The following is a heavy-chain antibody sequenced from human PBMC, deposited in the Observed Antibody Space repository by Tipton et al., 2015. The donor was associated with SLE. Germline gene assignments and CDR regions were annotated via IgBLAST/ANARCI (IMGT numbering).Heavy chain of an antibody. CDR2: IYYSGST. Sequence: WIRQPPGKGLEWIGSIYYSGSTYYNPSLKSRVTISVDTSKNQFSLRLTSVTAADTAVYYCARDLGATGSAFDIWGQGTMVTVFS. CDR3: ARDLGATGSAFDI. J-gene: IGHJ3*02. V-gene: IGHV4-39*07.